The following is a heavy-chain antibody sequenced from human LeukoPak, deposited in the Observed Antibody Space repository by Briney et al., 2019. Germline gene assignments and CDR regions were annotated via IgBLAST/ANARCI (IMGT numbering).Heavy chain of an antibody. J-gene: IGHJ4*02. CDR1: GFTFSDYY. Sequence: GGSLRLSCAASGFTFSDYYMSWIRQAPGKGLEWVSYISSSGSTIYYADSVKGRFTISRDNAKNSLYLQMNSLSAEDTAVYYWARGSPRYGDYDFDYWGQGTLVTVSS. V-gene: IGHV3-11*01. CDR3: ARGSPRYGDYDFDY. D-gene: IGHD4-17*01. CDR2: ISSSGSTI.